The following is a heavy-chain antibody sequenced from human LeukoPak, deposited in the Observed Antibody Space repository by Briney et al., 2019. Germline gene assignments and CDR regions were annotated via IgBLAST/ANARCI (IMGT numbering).Heavy chain of an antibody. V-gene: IGHV3-15*01. CDR3: TTHRTY. CDR2: IKSKADGATI. CDR1: GITFSNAW. Sequence: GGSLRLSCAASGITFSNAWMSWVRQAPGKGLEWVGLIKSKADGATIDYAAPVKGRFTISRDDSKNTLYLQMNSLKIEDTAVYYCTTHRTYWGQGTLVTVSP. J-gene: IGHJ4*02.